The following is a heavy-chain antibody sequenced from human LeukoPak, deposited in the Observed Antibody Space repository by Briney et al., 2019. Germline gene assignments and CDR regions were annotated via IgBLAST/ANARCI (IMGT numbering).Heavy chain of an antibody. Sequence: GGSLRLSCVASGLIFSSYDFHWIRQARGEGLEWVSGIGTALATFYADSVKGRFTISRENAKNSLYLQMNRLRAGDTAVYYCARGSSDGFKYAFDIWGQGTRVTVSS. D-gene: IGHD5-24*01. CDR1: GLIFSSYD. J-gene: IGHJ3*02. CDR2: IGTALAT. CDR3: ARGSSDGFKYAFDI. V-gene: IGHV3-13*01.